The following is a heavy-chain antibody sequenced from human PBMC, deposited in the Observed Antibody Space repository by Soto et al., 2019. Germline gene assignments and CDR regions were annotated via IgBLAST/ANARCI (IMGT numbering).Heavy chain of an antibody. D-gene: IGHD2-8*01. CDR1: GFTFSSYS. Sequence: GGSLRLSCAASGFTFSSYSMNWVRQAPGKGLEWVSSISSSSSYIYYADSVKGRFTISRDNAKNSLYLQMNSLRAEDTAVYYCARDPYCTNGVCYPIYYYYYMDVWGKGTTVTVSS. CDR2: ISSSSSYI. J-gene: IGHJ6*03. CDR3: ARDPYCTNGVCYPIYYYYYMDV. V-gene: IGHV3-21*01.